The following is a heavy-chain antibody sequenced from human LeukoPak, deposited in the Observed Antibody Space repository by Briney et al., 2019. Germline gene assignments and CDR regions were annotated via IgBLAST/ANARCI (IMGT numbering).Heavy chain of an antibody. V-gene: IGHV3-23*01. CDR1: GITLSNYG. J-gene: IGHJ4*02. CDR2: ISDSGGST. D-gene: IGHD3-22*01. CDR3: AKRGVVIRVILVGFHKEAYYFDS. Sequence: GGSLRLSCADSGITLSNYGMSWVRQAPGKGLEWVAGISDSGGSTNYADSVKGRFTISRDNPKNTLYLQMNSLRAEDTAVYFCAKRGVVIRVILVGFHKEAYYFDSWGQGALVTVSS.